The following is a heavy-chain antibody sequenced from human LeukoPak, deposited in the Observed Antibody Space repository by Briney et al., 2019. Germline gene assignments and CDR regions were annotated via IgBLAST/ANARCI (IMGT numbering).Heavy chain of an antibody. CDR2: ISSSSSYI. J-gene: IGHJ5*02. CDR1: GFTFSSYS. D-gene: IGHD1-26*01. V-gene: IGHV3-21*01. CDR3: AREIGGVGAINGNWFDP. Sequence: GGSLRLSCAASGFTFSSYSMNWVRQAPGKGLEWVSSISSSSSYIYYADSVKGRFTISRDSAKNSLYLQMNSLRAEDTAVYYCAREIGGVGAINGNWFDPWGQGTLVTVSS.